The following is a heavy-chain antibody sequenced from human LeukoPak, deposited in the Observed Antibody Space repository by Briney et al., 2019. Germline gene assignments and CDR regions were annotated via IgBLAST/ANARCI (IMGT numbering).Heavy chain of an antibody. Sequence: SETLSLTCSVSGGSISSSSYYWGWIRQPPGKGLEWIGSIYYSGSTYYNPSLKSRVIISVDTSKNQFSLKLSSVTAADTAVYYCASGGGKNYYYYYYMDVWGKGTTVTVSS. J-gene: IGHJ6*03. CDR1: GGSISSSSYY. D-gene: IGHD3-16*01. CDR2: IYYSGST. V-gene: IGHV4-39*07. CDR3: ASGGGKNYYYYYYMDV.